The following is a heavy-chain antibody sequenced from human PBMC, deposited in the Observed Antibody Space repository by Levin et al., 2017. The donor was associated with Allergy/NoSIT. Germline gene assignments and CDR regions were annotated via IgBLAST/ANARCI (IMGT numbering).Heavy chain of an antibody. V-gene: IGHV3-11*05. CDR2: ISSSSSYT. CDR3: ARDRRYYDSSGYYFPDY. CDR1: GFTFSDYY. J-gene: IGHJ4*02. Sequence: GGSLRLSCAASGFTFSDYYMSWIRQAPGKGLEWVSYISSSSSYTNYADSVKGRFTISRDNAKNSLYLQMNSLRAEDTAVYYCARDRRYYDSSGYYFPDYWGQGTLVTVSS. D-gene: IGHD3-22*01.